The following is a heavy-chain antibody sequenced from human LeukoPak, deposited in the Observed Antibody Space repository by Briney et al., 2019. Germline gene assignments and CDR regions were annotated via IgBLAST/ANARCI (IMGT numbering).Heavy chain of an antibody. Sequence: GESLKISCKGSGYNFASDWIGWVRQMPGKGLEWMGIINPADSDTRYSPSFLGQVTMSVDKSISTAHLQWSSLKASDTAIYFCARHVRIRSYRLYYFDYWGQGTLVTVSS. V-gene: IGHV5-51*01. CDR2: INPADSDT. CDR3: ARHVRIRSYRLYYFDY. J-gene: IGHJ4*02. CDR1: GYNFASDW. D-gene: IGHD3-10*02.